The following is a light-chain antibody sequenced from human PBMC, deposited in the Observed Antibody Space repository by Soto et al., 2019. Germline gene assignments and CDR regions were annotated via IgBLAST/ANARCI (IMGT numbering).Light chain of an antibody. CDR1: QSISAW. J-gene: IGKJ5*01. CDR3: QQYHSYPLT. CDR2: KAS. V-gene: IGKV1-5*03. Sequence: DIQMTQSPSTLSASVGDRVTITCRASQSISAWLAWYQQKPGKAPKLLIYKASNVESGVPSRFSGSGSGTEFTLTISSLQPDDFATEYCQQYHSYPLTFGQGTRLEIK.